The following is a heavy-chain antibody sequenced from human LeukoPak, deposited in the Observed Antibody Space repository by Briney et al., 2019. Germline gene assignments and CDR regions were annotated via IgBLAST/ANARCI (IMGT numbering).Heavy chain of an antibody. CDR2: ISGYNGNT. CDR1: GYTFTSYG. CDR3: ARDLRRGYSSGRYSWGTGSSNDY. D-gene: IGHD6-19*01. J-gene: IGHJ4*02. Sequence: ASVKVSCKASGYTFTSYGISWVRQAPGQGLEWMGWISGYNGNTNYAQKLQGRVTMTTDTSTSTAYMELRSLRSDDTAVYYCARDLRRGYSSGRYSWGTGSSNDYWGQGTLVTVSS. V-gene: IGHV1-18*01.